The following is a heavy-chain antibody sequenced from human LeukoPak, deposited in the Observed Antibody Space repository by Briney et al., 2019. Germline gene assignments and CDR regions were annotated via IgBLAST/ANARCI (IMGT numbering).Heavy chain of an antibody. CDR3: AKSGGYDEGYYFDY. Sequence: GGSLRLSCAASGFTFSSYWMHWVRQAPGKGLVWVSLISTDGSSTRYADSVKGRFTISRDNSKNTLYLQMNSLRAEDTAVYYCAKSGGYDEGYYFDYWGQGTLVTVSS. CDR2: ISTDGSST. D-gene: IGHD5-12*01. J-gene: IGHJ4*02. V-gene: IGHV3-74*01. CDR1: GFTFSSYW.